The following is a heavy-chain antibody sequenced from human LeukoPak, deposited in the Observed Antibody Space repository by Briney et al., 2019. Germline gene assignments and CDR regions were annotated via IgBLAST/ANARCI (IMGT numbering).Heavy chain of an antibody. CDR1: GGSISSYY. D-gene: IGHD6-19*01. V-gene: IGHV4-59*08. Sequence: SETLSLTCTVSGGSISSYYWSGIRQPPGRGLEWLGYIYYSGSTNYNPSLKSRVTISVDTSKNQSSLKLSSVTAADTAVYYCAGQIAVAGTGAFDIWGQGTMVTVSS. CDR2: IYYSGST. J-gene: IGHJ3*02. CDR3: AGQIAVAGTGAFDI.